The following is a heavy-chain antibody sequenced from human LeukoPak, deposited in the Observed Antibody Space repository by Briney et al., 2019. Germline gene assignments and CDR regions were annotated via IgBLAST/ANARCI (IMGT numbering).Heavy chain of an antibody. D-gene: IGHD3-16*01. V-gene: IGHV4-38-2*02. CDR2: IYYSGST. Sequence: SETLSLTCTVSGYSISSGYYWGWIRQPPGKGLEWIGSIYYSGSTYYNPSLKSRVTISVDTSKNQFSLKLSSVTAADTAVYYCARLGMRITSRAIDYWGQGTLVTVSS. CDR3: ARLGMRITSRAIDY. CDR1: GYSISSGYY. J-gene: IGHJ4*02.